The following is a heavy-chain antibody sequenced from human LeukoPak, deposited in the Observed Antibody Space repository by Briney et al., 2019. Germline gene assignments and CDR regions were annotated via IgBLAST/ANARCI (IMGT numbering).Heavy chain of an antibody. D-gene: IGHD6-13*01. Sequence: GGSLRLSCAASGFTFSSYSMNWVRQAPGKGLEWVSYISSSSSTIYYADSVKGRFTISRGNAKNSLYLQMNSLRAEDTAVYYCASKRTAAGTYYYYYYMDVWGKGTTVTVSS. CDR3: ASKRTAAGTYYYYYYMDV. CDR1: GFTFSSYS. CDR2: ISSSSSTI. V-gene: IGHV3-48*01. J-gene: IGHJ6*03.